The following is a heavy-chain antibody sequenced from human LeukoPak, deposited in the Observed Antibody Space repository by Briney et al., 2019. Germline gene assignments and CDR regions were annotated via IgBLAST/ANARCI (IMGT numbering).Heavy chain of an antibody. D-gene: IGHD2-8*01. Sequence: SETLSLTCAVSGGSISSSNWWSWVRQPPGKGREWMGEIYHSGRTNYNPSLKSRVTISVHKPKNQFSLKLSSVTAADTAVYYCAREGVTNHAFDIWGQGTMVTVSS. CDR1: GGSISSSNW. V-gene: IGHV4-4*02. J-gene: IGHJ3*02. CDR3: AREGVTNHAFDI. CDR2: IYHSGRT.